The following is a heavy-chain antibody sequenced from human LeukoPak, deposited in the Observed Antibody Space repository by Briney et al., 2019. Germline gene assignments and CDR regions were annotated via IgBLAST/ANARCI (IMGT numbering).Heavy chain of an antibody. CDR2: INGDGINT. CDR1: GFPFRSNW. V-gene: IGHV3-74*01. D-gene: IGHD3-22*01. CDR3: ARTDYYDR. Sequence: SGGSLRLSCAASGFPFRSNWMHWVRQAPGRGLVWVSGINGDGINTNYADSVKGRFTISRDNAKNTLYLQMNSLRGEDTAVYYCARTDYYDRWGQGTLVTVSS. J-gene: IGHJ4*02.